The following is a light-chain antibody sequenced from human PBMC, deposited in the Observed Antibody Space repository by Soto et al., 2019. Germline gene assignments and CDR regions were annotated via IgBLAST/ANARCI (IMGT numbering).Light chain of an antibody. J-gene: IGKJ5*01. CDR2: DAS. V-gene: IGKV3-11*01. Sequence: EIVLTQSPATLSLSPGERATLSCRASQSVSSDLAWYQQKPGQAPRLLIYDASNRATGIPARFSGSGSGTDFTLTISSLEAEDFAVYYCQQRSNCPPITFGQGTRLDIK. CDR1: QSVSSD. CDR3: QQRSNCPPIT.